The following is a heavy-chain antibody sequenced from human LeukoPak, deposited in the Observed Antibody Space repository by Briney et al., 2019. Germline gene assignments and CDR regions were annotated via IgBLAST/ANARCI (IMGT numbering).Heavy chain of an antibody. D-gene: IGHD3-22*01. CDR2: ISSSSSTI. CDR3: ARAKVVVTNDY. J-gene: IGHJ4*02. Sequence: GGSLRLSCAASGFTFSSYAMSWVRQAPGKGLEWVSYISSSSSTIYYADSVKGRFTISRDNAKNSLYLQMNSLRAEDTAVYYCARAKVVVTNDYWGQGTLVTVSS. V-gene: IGHV3-48*01. CDR1: GFTFSSYA.